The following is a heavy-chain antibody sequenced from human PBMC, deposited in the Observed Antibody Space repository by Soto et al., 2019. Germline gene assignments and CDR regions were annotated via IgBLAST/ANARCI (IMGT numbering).Heavy chain of an antibody. CDR2: TYYRSKWYN. Sequence: PSQTLSRTYDICGDRVSSNSAGWNWIRQTPSRGLEWLGRTYYRSKWYNNYAVSVKSRVSVNPDTAKNQFSLQLNSVTPEDTAVYYCARGSWDDVSGHYYMDVWGKGTTVTVSS. J-gene: IGHJ6*03. CDR1: GDRVSSNSAG. D-gene: IGHD1-1*01. CDR3: ARGSWDDVSGHYYMDV. V-gene: IGHV6-1*01.